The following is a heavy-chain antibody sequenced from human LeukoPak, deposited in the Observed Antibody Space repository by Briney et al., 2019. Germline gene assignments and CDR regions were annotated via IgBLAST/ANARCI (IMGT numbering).Heavy chain of an antibody. CDR1: GFTFSSYG. CDR2: IRYDGSNK. J-gene: IGHJ4*02. V-gene: IGHV3-30*02. D-gene: IGHD4-23*01. Sequence: PGGSLSLSCAASGFTFSSYGMHWVRQAPGKGLEWVAFIRYDGSNKYYADSVKGRFTISRDNSKNTLYLQMNSLRAEDTAVYYCAKDQGDYGGNYYFDYWGQGTLVTVSS. CDR3: AKDQGDYGGNYYFDY.